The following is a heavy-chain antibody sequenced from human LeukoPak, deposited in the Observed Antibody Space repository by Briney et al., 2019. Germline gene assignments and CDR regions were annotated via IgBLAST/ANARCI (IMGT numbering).Heavy chain of an antibody. Sequence: GGSLRLSCAASEFTFSTYWMGWVRQAPGKGLEWVASIKEDGSQKYYVDSVKGRFTISRDNAKNSQYLQMGSLRVEDTAVYYCARDRCNGGDCYTSFDYWGQGTLVTVSS. J-gene: IGHJ4*02. CDR2: IKEDGSQK. V-gene: IGHV3-7*01. CDR1: EFTFSTYW. CDR3: ARDRCNGGDCYTSFDY. D-gene: IGHD2-21*02.